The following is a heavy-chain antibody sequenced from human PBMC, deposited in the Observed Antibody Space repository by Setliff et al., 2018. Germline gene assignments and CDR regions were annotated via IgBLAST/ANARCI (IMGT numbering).Heavy chain of an antibody. CDR2: IYPGDSDT. V-gene: IGHV5-51*01. CDR3: ARLAVRNTVYYYFTDV. Sequence: PGESLKISCQGLGYDFFGYWIAWVRQVPGKGPEWVGLIYPGDSDTRYSPSFQGQVTISVDRSRVTAYLQWDSLKASDAATYYCARLAVRNTVYYYFTDVWGKGISVTVSS. CDR1: GYDFFGYW. D-gene: IGHD2-2*02. J-gene: IGHJ6*03.